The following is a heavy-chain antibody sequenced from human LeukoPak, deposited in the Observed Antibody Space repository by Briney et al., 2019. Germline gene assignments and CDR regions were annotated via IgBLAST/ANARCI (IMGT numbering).Heavy chain of an antibody. J-gene: IGHJ4*02. CDR1: GFTFSSYS. D-gene: IGHD3-22*01. Sequence: GGSLTLSCAASGFTFSSYSINWVRQAPGKGLEWVSYISTSSSATYYADSVKGRFTISRDDAKNSLYLHMNSLRAEDTAGYYCARDRNPLRTYYYDSSGYYVWGQGTLATVSS. V-gene: IGHV3-48*01. CDR3: ARDRNPLRTYYYDSSGYYV. CDR2: ISTSSSAT.